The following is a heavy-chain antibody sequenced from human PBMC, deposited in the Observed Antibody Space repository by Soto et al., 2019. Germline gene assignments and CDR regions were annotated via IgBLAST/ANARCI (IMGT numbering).Heavy chain of an antibody. V-gene: IGHV4-31*03. CDR1: GGSISSGGYY. Sequence: SETLSLTCTVSGGSISSGGYYWSWIRQHPGKGLEWIGYIYYSGSTYYNPSLKSRVTISVDTSKNQFSLKLSSVTAADTAVYYCARGPPHYCSGGSCYWFDPWGQGTLVTVSS. CDR3: ARGPPHYCSGGSCYWFDP. J-gene: IGHJ5*02. CDR2: IYYSGST. D-gene: IGHD2-15*01.